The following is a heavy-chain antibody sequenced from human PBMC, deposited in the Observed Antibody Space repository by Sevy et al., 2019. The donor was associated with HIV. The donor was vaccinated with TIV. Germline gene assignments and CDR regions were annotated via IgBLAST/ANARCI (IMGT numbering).Heavy chain of an antibody. V-gene: IGHV3-30*04. J-gene: IGHJ4*02. CDR3: ARLFSCGGDCYYLDY. D-gene: IGHD2-21*02. Sequence: GGSLRLSCAASGLTFNDYALSWVRQAPGKGLEWVAVMSHDGNYKNHADSVKVRFTISRDNFKNTLYLQMNSLRVEDTAVYFCARLFSCGGDCYYLDYWGQGAPVTVSS. CDR1: GLTFNDYA. CDR2: MSHDGNYK.